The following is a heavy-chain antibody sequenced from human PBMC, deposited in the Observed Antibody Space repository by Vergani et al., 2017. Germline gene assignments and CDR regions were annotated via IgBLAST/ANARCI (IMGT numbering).Heavy chain of an antibody. CDR3: AKDRYGSSSWYYYYGMDV. V-gene: IGHV3-30*02. D-gene: IGHD6-13*01. Sequence: QVQLVESGGGVVQPGRSLRLPCAASGFTFSSYGMHWVRQAPGKGLEWVAFIRYDGSNKYYADSVKGRFTISRDNSKNTLYLQMNSLRAEDTAVYYCAKDRYGSSSWYYYYGMDVWGQGP. CDR1: GFTFSSYG. J-gene: IGHJ6*02. CDR2: IRYDGSNK.